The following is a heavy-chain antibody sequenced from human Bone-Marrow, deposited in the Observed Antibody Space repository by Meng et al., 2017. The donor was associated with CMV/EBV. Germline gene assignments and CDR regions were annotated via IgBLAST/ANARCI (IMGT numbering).Heavy chain of an antibody. D-gene: IGHD2-15*01. CDR2: IFPGDSET. CDR1: GYTFDKYW. V-gene: IGHV5-51*01. J-gene: IGHJ3*01. Sequence: KVSCKAFGYTFDKYWIGWVRQMPGKGLDWMAIIFPGDSETRYNPSFEGQVTISADKSISTTYLQWSSLKASDTAIYFCARTDTEGYCSGTSCFDAFDVWGQGTVVAVSS. CDR3: ARTDTEGYCSGTSCFDAFDV.